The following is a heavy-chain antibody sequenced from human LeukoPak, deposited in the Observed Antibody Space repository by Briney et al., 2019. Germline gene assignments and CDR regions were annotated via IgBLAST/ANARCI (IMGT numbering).Heavy chain of an antibody. Sequence: ASVKVSCTASGYSFTAFYIHWVRQAPGQGLEWMGWIHPRSGETNYASKFRGRVTMTRDTSISPAYMDLGSLGSDDTAVYYCARDGEYGTGSYYRGCFDYWGQGILVTVSS. CDR2: IHPRSGET. J-gene: IGHJ4*02. V-gene: IGHV1-2*02. D-gene: IGHD3-10*01. CDR1: GYSFTAFY. CDR3: ARDGEYGTGSYYRGCFDY.